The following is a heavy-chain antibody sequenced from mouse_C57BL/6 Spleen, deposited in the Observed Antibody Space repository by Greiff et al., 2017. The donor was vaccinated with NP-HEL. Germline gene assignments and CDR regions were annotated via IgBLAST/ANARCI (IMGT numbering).Heavy chain of an antibody. CDR3: AREEGRLWFAY. Sequence: QVQLQQPGAELVKPGASVKLSCKASGYTFTSYWMHWVKQRPGQGLEWIGMIHPNSGSTNYNEKFKSKATLTVDKSSSTAYMQLSSLTSEDSAVYYCAREEGRLWFAYWGQGTLVTVSA. J-gene: IGHJ3*01. V-gene: IGHV1-64*01. CDR1: GYTFTSYW. CDR2: IHPNSGST.